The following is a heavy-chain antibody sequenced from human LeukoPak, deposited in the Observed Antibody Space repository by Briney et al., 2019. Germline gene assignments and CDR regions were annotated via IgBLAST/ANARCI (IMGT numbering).Heavy chain of an antibody. CDR1: GGSISSGSYY. Sequence: SETLSLTCTVSGGSISSGSYYWSWIRQPAGKGLEWIGRIYISGSTNYNPSLKSRVTISVDTSKNQFSLKLSSVTAADTAVYYCARDRDYGDYVEAFDIWGQGTMVTVSS. J-gene: IGHJ3*02. D-gene: IGHD4-17*01. V-gene: IGHV4-61*02. CDR3: ARDRDYGDYVEAFDI. CDR2: IYISGST.